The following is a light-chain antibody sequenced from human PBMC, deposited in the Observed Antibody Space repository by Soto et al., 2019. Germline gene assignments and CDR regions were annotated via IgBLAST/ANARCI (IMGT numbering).Light chain of an antibody. CDR2: RAS. CDR1: QSVSSN. CDR3: LQYHNLWA. Sequence: EIVMTRSPATLSVSPGERATLSCRASQSVSSNLAWYQQRPGQAPRLLIYRASTRAPGIPARFSGSGSGTEFTLTISSLQSEDFTVYSCLQYHNLWAFGQGTKVDIK. V-gene: IGKV3-15*01. J-gene: IGKJ1*01.